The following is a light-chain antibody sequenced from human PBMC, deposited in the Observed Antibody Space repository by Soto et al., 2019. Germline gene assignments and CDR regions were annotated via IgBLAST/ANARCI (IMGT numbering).Light chain of an antibody. J-gene: IGLJ1*01. V-gene: IGLV2-14*01. CDR2: EVG. Sequence: QSALTQPASVSGSPGQSITISCTGTSSDVGAFNYVSWYLQYPGKAPKLMIYEVGNRPSGVSNRFSGSTSGNTASLTISVLQAEDEADYYCCSYASGSIYVFGTGTKVTVL. CDR1: SSDVGAFNY. CDR3: CSYASGSIYV.